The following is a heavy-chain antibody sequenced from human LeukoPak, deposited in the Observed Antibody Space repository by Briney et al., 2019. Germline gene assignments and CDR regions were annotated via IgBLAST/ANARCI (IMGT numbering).Heavy chain of an antibody. CDR1: GFTFSSYG. D-gene: IGHD3-10*01. CDR2: ISGSGGST. Sequence: PGGSLRLSCAASGFTFSSYGMSWVRQAPGMGLEGVSGISGSGGSTFYADSVKGRFTISRDNSKNTLYLQMNSLRAEDTALYYCAKDLWYYASGVPYWGQGTLVTVSS. V-gene: IGHV3-23*01. CDR3: AKDLWYYASGVPY. J-gene: IGHJ4*02.